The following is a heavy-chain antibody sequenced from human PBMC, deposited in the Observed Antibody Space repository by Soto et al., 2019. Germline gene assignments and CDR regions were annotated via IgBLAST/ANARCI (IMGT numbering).Heavy chain of an antibody. CDR2: IIPIFGPA. V-gene: IGHV1-69*01. CDR1: GGTFSSYA. J-gene: IGHJ3*02. Sequence: QVQLVQSGAEVKKPGSSVKVSCKASGGTFSSYAISWVRQAPGQGLEWMGGIIPIFGPANYAQKFQGRVTITADESTSTAYMELSSLRSEDTAVYYCARSITRIVVAAVDAFDIWGQGTMVTVSS. CDR3: ARSITRIVVAAVDAFDI. D-gene: IGHD3-22*01.